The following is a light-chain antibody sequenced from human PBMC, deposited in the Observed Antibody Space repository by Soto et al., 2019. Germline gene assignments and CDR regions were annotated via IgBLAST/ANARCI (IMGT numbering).Light chain of an antibody. J-gene: IGLJ1*01. CDR1: SSDVVGYTY. Sequence: QSALTQPRSVSGSPGQSVTISCTGTSSDVVGYTYVSWYLLHPSKAPKLLIYDVTKRPSGVPDRFSGSRSGNTASLTISGLQAEDEADYYCCSYAGTYVFGTGTKVTVL. CDR2: DVT. CDR3: CSYAGTYV. V-gene: IGLV2-11*01.